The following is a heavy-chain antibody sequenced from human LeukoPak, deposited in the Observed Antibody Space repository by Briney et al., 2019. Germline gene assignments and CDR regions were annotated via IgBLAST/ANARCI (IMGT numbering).Heavy chain of an antibody. CDR3: ARSSGTGTFSY. CDR1: GGSISSSSYY. J-gene: IGHJ4*02. Sequence: SETLSLTCTVSGGSISSSSYYWGWIRQPPGKGLEWIGSVYYGRSPYFNPSLESRATISVGTSKNHFSLKMSSVTAADTAVYYCARSSGTGTFSYWGQGTLVTVSS. CDR2: VYYGRSP. V-gene: IGHV4-39*02. D-gene: IGHD6-25*01.